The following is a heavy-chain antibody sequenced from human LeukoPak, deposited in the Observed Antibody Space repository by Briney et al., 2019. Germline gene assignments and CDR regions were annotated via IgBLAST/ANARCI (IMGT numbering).Heavy chain of an antibody. CDR3: ARGFIAPAGPLSAVDY. Sequence: ASVKVSCTAYGYTFTNYGISWVRQAPGQGLEWMGWISAYNGNTNFAQKLQGRVTLTTDTSTSTAYMELRSLRSDDTAVYYCARGFIAPAGPLSAVDYWGQGTLVTVSS. D-gene: IGHD6-13*01. CDR1: GYTFTNYG. V-gene: IGHV1-18*04. J-gene: IGHJ4*02. CDR2: ISAYNGNT.